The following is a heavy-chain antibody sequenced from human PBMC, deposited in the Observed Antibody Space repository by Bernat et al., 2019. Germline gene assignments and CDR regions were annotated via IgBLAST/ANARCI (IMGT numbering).Heavy chain of an antibody. CDR3: AATGYSIAQRDY. D-gene: IGHD6-13*01. V-gene: IGHV3-33*01. Sequence: QVQLVESGGGVVQPGRSLRLSCAASGFTFSSYGMHWVRQAPGKGLEWVAVIWYDGSNKYYADSVKGRFTISRDNSKNTLYLQMNSLRAEDTAVYYCAATGYSIAQRDYWGQGTLVTVSS. CDR1: GFTFSSYG. CDR2: IWYDGSNK. J-gene: IGHJ4*02.